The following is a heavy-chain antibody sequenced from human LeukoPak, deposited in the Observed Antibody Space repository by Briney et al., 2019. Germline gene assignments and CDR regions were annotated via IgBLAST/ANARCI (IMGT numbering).Heavy chain of an antibody. CDR3: ARLYYDFWSGYHSKNNWFDP. V-gene: IGHV4-39*01. CDR2: IYYSGST. Sequence: PSETLSLTCTVSGGSISSSSYYWGWIRQPPGKGLECIGSIYYSGSTYYNPSLKSRVTISVDTSKNQFSLRLSSMTAADTAVYYCARLYYDFWSGYHSKNNWFDPWGQGTLVTVSS. J-gene: IGHJ5*02. D-gene: IGHD3-3*01. CDR1: GGSISSSSYY.